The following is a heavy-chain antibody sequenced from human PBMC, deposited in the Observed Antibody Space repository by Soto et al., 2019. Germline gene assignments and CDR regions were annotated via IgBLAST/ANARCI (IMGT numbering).Heavy chain of an antibody. J-gene: IGHJ4*02. CDR1: GFTFDDYA. D-gene: IGHD4-17*01. CDR2: ISWNSGSI. Sequence: EVQLVESGGGLVQPGRSLRLSCAASGFTFDDYAMHWVRQAPGKGLEWVSGISWNSGSIGYADSVKGRFTISRDNAKNSLYLQMNSLRAEDTALYYCAKDFTGYGDSYFDYWGQGTLVTVSS. CDR3: AKDFTGYGDSYFDY. V-gene: IGHV3-9*01.